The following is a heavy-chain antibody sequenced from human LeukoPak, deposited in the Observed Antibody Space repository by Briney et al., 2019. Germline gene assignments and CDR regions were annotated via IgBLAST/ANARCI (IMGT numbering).Heavy chain of an antibody. CDR2: IYPGDSDT. D-gene: IGHD3-9*01. CDR1: GYSFTSYW. V-gene: IGHV5-51*01. Sequence: GESLKISCQGSGYSFTSYWIGWVRQLPGKGLEWMGIIYPGDSDTRYSPSFQGQVTISADKSISTAYLQWSSLKASDTAMYYCARHVGDWLLYSPPPPDYWGQGTLVTVSS. CDR3: ARHVGDWLLYSPPPPDY. J-gene: IGHJ4*02.